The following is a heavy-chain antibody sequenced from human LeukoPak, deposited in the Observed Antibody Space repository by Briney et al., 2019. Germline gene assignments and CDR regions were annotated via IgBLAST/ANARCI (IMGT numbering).Heavy chain of an antibody. Sequence: PGGSLRLSCAASGLSFSDYSMNWVRQAPGKGLEWVSYISRSSSPIYYADSVKGRFTISRDNAKNSLYLQMNSLRAEDTAVYYCARSFNYVGWFDPWGQGTLVTVSS. J-gene: IGHJ5*02. CDR3: ARSFNYVGWFDP. V-gene: IGHV3-48*01. CDR2: ISRSSSPI. CDR1: GLSFSDYS. D-gene: IGHD4-11*01.